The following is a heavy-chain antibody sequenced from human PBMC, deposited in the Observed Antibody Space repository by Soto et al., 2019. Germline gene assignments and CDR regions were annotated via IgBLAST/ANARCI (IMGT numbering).Heavy chain of an antibody. CDR1: GFTFSSYS. CDR2: ISSSSSTI. CDR3: ARANYYDSSGYYLFDY. Sequence: GGSLRLSCAASGFTFSSYSMNWVRQAPGKGLEWVSYISSSSSTIYYADSVKGRFTISRDNAKNSLYLQMNSLRAEDTAVYYCARANYYDSSGYYLFDYWGQGTLVTVSS. V-gene: IGHV3-48*01. J-gene: IGHJ4*02. D-gene: IGHD3-22*01.